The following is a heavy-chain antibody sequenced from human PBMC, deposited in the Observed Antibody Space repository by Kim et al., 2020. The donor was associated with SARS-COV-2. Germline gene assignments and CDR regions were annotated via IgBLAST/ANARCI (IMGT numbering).Heavy chain of an antibody. CDR2: ISSSGSTI. J-gene: IGHJ4*02. Sequence: GGSLRLSCAASGFTFSSYEMNWVRQAPGKGLEWVSYISSSGSTIYYADSVKGRFTISRDNAKNSLYLQMNSLRAEDTAVYYCARDGGLWFGEQYFDYWGQGTLVTVSP. CDR3: ARDGGLWFGEQYFDY. CDR1: GFTFSSYE. D-gene: IGHD3-10*01. V-gene: IGHV3-48*03.